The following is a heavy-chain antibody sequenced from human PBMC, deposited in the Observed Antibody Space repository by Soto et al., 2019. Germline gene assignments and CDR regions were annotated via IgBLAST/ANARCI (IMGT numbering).Heavy chain of an antibody. CDR1: GFTVSSNY. V-gene: IGHV3-53*04. J-gene: IGHJ6*02. D-gene: IGHD3-22*01. Sequence: EVQLVESGGGLVQPGGSLRLSCAASGFTVSSNYMSWVRQAPGKGLEWVSVIYSDGSTYYADSVKGRFTISRHNSKNTLYLQMNSLRAEDTAVYYCAKDPYYDSSGYIASNCMDVWGQGTTVTVSS. CDR3: AKDPYYDSSGYIASNCMDV. CDR2: IYSDGST.